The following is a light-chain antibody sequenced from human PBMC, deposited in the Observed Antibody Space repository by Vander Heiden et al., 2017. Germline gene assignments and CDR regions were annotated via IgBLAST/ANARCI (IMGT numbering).Light chain of an antibody. CDR2: AAS. CDR3: QKSYRTTMST. Sequence: DIQMTQSPSSLSASVGDRVTITCRASQSISSYLNWYQQKPGKAPKLLIYAASSLQSGVTSRFSGSGSGTDFTLTIIILQPEDFATYSCQKSYRTTMSTFGEGAKL. V-gene: IGKV1-39*01. J-gene: IGKJ2*01. CDR1: QSISSY.